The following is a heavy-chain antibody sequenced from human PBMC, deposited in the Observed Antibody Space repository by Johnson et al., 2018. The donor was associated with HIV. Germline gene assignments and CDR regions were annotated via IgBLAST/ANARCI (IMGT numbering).Heavy chain of an antibody. D-gene: IGHD1-26*01. CDR1: GFTVSSNY. V-gene: IGHV3-66*01. CDR2: IYSGGST. CDR3: ARAYSGSYSPRSAFDI. Sequence: VQLVESGGGLVQPGGSLRLSCAASGFTVSSNYMSWVRQAPGKGLEWVSVIYSGGSTYYADSVKGRFTISRDNSKNSLYLQMNSLRAEDTALYYCARAYSGSYSPRSAFDIWGQGTMVTVSS. J-gene: IGHJ3*02.